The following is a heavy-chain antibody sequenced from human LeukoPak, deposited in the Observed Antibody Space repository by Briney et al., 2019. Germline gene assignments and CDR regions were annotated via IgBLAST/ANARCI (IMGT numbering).Heavy chain of an antibody. Sequence: KSSETLSLTCTVSGGSISSSTYSWGWIRQPPGKGLEWIGNIYYSGTTYYNASLKSRVTISVDTSKNQFSLKLSSVTAADTAVYYCARGHGSGSYYFGFKYNWFDPWGQGTLVTVSS. V-gene: IGHV4-39*07. CDR3: ARGHGSGSYYFGFKYNWFDP. J-gene: IGHJ5*02. CDR1: GGSISSSTYS. CDR2: IYYSGTT. D-gene: IGHD3-10*01.